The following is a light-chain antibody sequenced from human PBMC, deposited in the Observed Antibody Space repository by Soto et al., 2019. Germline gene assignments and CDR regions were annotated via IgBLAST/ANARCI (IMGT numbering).Light chain of an antibody. CDR2: DAS. CDR3: QQYDSLPFT. Sequence: DIQMTQSPSSLSASVGDRVAITCRASQDISNFLNWYQQTPGKAPKLLTYDASDLETGVPSRFSGSGSGTDFTFTISNVQPEDTATYYCQQYDSLPFTFGPGTKVDT. V-gene: IGKV1-33*01. J-gene: IGKJ3*01. CDR1: QDISNF.